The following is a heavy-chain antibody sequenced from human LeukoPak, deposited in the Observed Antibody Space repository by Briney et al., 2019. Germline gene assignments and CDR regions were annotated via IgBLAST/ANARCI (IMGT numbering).Heavy chain of an antibody. CDR1: GFTFSSYG. CDR3: ATYGHHRYYGDYFDY. J-gene: IGHJ4*02. D-gene: IGHD4-17*01. V-gene: IGHV3-30*03. Sequence: PGGSLRLSCAASGFTFSSYGMHWVRQAPGKGLEWVAVISYDGSNKYYADSVKGRFTISRDNSKNTLYLQMNSLRAEDTAVYYCATYGHHRYYGDYFDYWGQGTLVTVSS. CDR2: ISYDGSNK.